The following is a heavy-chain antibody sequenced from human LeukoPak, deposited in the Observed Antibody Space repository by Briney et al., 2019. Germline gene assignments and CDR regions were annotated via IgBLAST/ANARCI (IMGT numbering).Heavy chain of an antibody. D-gene: IGHD3-9*01. V-gene: IGHV3-15*07. J-gene: IGHJ4*02. CDR1: GFTFSNAW. CDR2: IKSKTDGGTT. Sequence: AGGSLRLSCAASGFTFSNAWMNWVRQAPGKGLGWVGRIKSKTDGGTTDYAAPVKGRFTISRDDSKNTLYLQMNSLKTEDTAVYYCTTDTEAYNLTTLPSPLLDYWGQGTLVTVSS. CDR3: TTDTEAYNLTTLPSPLLDY.